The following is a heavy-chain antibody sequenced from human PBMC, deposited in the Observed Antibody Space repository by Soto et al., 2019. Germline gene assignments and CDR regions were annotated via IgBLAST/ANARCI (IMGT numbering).Heavy chain of an antibody. CDR1: GYTFTSYG. D-gene: IGHD6-13*01. J-gene: IGHJ5*02. CDR2: INAANGDT. Sequence: ASVKVSCKASGYTFTSYGIHWVRQAPGQRLEWMGWINAANGDTKYSPKFQGGVTITRDTSASTAYMELSSLRSEDTAVYYCVRRHVSATGIDWFDPWGQGTLLTVSS. V-gene: IGHV1-3*01. CDR3: VRRHVSATGIDWFDP.